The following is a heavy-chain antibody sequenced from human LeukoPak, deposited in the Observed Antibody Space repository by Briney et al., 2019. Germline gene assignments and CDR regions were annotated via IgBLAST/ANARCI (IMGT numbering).Heavy chain of an antibody. CDR1: GGSFSGYY. J-gene: IGHJ6*02. Sequence: TPETLSLTCAVYGGSFSGYYWSWIRQPPGKGLEWIGEINHSGSTNYNPSLKSRVTISVDTSKNQFSLKLSSVTAADTAVYYCASLYVVPAATRGHYYYGMDVWGQGTTVTVSS. V-gene: IGHV4-34*01. CDR2: INHSGST. CDR3: ASLYVVPAATRGHYYYGMDV. D-gene: IGHD2-2*01.